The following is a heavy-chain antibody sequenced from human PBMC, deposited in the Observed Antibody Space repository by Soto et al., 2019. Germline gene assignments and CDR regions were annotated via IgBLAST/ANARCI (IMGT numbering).Heavy chain of an antibody. Sequence: GGSLRLSCAVPGGIFHGYGMHWVRQAPGKGLEWVAIIRVDGSNEEYADSVKGRFTISRDNSKNTLYLQMNSLRAEDTAVYYCANSYGYSSSWYYYFDYWGQGTLVTVSS. CDR2: IRVDGSNE. V-gene: IGHV3-30*02. D-gene: IGHD6-13*01. CDR3: ANSYGYSSSWYYYFDY. CDR1: GGIFHGYG. J-gene: IGHJ4*02.